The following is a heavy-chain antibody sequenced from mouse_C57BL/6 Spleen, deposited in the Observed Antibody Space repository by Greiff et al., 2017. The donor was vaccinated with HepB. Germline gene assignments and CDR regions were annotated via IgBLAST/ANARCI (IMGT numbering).Heavy chain of an antibody. J-gene: IGHJ2*01. CDR2: IYPGDGDT. V-gene: IGHV1-82*01. CDR3: ARCDYDGFDY. D-gene: IGHD2-4*01. Sequence: VKVVESGPELVKPGASVKISCKASGYAFSSSWMNWVKQRPGKGLEWIGRIYPGDGDTNYNGKFKGKATLTADKSSSTAYMQLSSLTSEDSAVYFCARCDYDGFDYWGQGTTLTVSS. CDR1: GYAFSSSW.